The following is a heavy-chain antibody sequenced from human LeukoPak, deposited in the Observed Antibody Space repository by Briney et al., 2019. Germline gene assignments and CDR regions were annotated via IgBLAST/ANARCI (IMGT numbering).Heavy chain of an antibody. CDR1: GYTFTSYA. V-gene: IGHV1-3*01. CDR2: INAGNGNT. Sequence: ASVKVSCKASGYTFTSYAIHWVRQAPGQRLEWMGWINAGNGNTKYSQKFQGRVTITRDTSASTAYMELSSLRSEDTAVYYCARGRSGYPRYFDYWGQGTLVTVSS. CDR3: ARGRSGYPRYFDY. J-gene: IGHJ4*02. D-gene: IGHD3-22*01.